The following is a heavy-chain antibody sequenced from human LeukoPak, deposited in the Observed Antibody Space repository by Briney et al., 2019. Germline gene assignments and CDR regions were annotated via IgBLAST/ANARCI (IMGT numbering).Heavy chain of an antibody. V-gene: IGHV4-59*01. CDR3: AKSGGSGLIDY. Sequence: SETLSLTCTVSGGSISSYYWSWIRQPPGKGLEWIGYIYYSGSTNYRPSLKSRVTISVDTSKNQFSLKLSSVTAADTAVYYCAKSGGSGLIDYWGQGTLVTVSS. D-gene: IGHD1-26*01. CDR1: GGSISSYY. J-gene: IGHJ4*02. CDR2: IYYSGST.